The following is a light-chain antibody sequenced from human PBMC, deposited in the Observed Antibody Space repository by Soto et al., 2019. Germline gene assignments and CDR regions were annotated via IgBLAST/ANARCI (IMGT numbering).Light chain of an antibody. Sequence: DIQLTQSPSFLSASVGDRVTITCRASQGIRSFLAWYQQKPGKAPKLLIYAASTLQSGVPSRFSGSGSGTEFTLTISSLQPEDFATYYCQQLNSYPRGLTFGGGTKVEIK. J-gene: IGKJ4*01. CDR2: AAS. CDR1: QGIRSF. V-gene: IGKV1-9*01. CDR3: QQLNSYPRGLT.